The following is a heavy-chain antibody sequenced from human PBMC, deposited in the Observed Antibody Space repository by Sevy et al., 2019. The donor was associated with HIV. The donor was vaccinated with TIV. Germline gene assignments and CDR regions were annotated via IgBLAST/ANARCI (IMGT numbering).Heavy chain of an antibody. CDR2: IYNSGST. Sequence: SETLSLTCTVSGGSISNYYWSWIRQPPGKGLEWIGYIYNSGSTNYNPSLKSRVTTSVDTSKNQFSLKMTSVTAADAAVYYCARQGGSREFGFHFDVWGQGTMVTVSS. D-gene: IGHD3-10*01. J-gene: IGHJ3*01. CDR1: GGSISNYY. V-gene: IGHV4-59*13. CDR3: ARQGGSREFGFHFDV.